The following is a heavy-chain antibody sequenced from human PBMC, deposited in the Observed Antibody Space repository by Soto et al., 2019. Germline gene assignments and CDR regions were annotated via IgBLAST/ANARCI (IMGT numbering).Heavy chain of an antibody. CDR3: ARRHDYGDYVAAFDI. CDR1: GFTFSSYA. D-gene: IGHD4-17*01. CDR2: ISYDGSNK. Sequence: QVQLVESGGGVVQPGRSLRLSCAASGFTFSSYAMHWVRQAPGKGLEWVAVISYDGSNKYYAESVKGRFTISRDNSKNTLYRQMNSLRAEDTAVYYCARRHDYGDYVAAFDIWGQGTMVTVSS. V-gene: IGHV3-30-3*01. J-gene: IGHJ3*02.